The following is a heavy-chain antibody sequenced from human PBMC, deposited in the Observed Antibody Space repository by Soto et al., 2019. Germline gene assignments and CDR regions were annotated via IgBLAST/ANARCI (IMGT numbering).Heavy chain of an antibody. V-gene: IGHV3-30*18. Sequence: QEQLVESGGGVVLPGRSLRLSCAASGFTFNTFGMHWVRQAPGKRLEWVAVISYDGSDKYYSDSVRGRFTISRDNSMNTLYLQMNSLRTEDTAVYYCAKSPNFYCSSYHCYKYYFDYWGQGTLVTVSS. CDR1: GFTFNTFG. D-gene: IGHD2-2*01. J-gene: IGHJ4*02. CDR3: AKSPNFYCSSYHCYKYYFDY. CDR2: ISYDGSDK.